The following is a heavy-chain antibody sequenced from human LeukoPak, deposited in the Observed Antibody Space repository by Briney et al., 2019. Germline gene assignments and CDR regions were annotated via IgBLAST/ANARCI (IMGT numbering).Heavy chain of an antibody. CDR1: GFTFSSYA. CDR3: ARVGPASIY. D-gene: IGHD3-3*02. CDR2: ITRSGST. V-gene: IGHV3-23*01. J-gene: IGHJ4*02. Sequence: GGSLRLSCAASGFTFSSYAMSWVRQAPGKGLEWVSVITRSGSTYYADSVKGRFTISRDNAKNTLYLQMNSLRAEDTAVYYCARVGPASIYWGQGTLVTVSS.